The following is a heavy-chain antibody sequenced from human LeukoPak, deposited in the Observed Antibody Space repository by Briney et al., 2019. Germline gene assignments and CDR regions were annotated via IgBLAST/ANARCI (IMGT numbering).Heavy chain of an antibody. J-gene: IGHJ4*02. CDR1: GFIVSSNY. Sequence: PGGSLRLSCAASGFIVSSNYMSWVRQAPGKGLEWVSLLYSGGGTYYAASVKGRFTISRDNSKNTLYLQMNTLRAEDTAVYYCAREPPVGALAFDHWGQGTLVTVSS. CDR2: LYSGGGT. D-gene: IGHD1-26*01. V-gene: IGHV3-66*01. CDR3: AREPPVGALAFDH.